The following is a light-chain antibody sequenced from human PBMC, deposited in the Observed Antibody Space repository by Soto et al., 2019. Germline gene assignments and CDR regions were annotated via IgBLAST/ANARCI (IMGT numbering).Light chain of an antibody. CDR2: DAS. J-gene: IGKJ4*01. CDR3: QQRSNWPLT. V-gene: IGKV3-11*01. Sequence: EIALTQSPGTLSLSPGERAALSGLASQSVSSYLAWYQQKPGQAPRLLIYDASNRATGIPARFSGSGSGTDFTLTISSLEPEDFAVYYCQQRSNWPLTFGGGTKV. CDR1: QSVSSY.